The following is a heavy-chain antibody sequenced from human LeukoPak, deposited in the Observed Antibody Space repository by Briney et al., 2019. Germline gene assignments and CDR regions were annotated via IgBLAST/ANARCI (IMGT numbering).Heavy chain of an antibody. D-gene: IGHD1-26*01. Sequence: GRSLRLSCAASGFTFSSYGMHWVRQAPGKGLEWVVVISYDGSNKYYADSVKGRFTISRDNSKNTLYLQMNSLRAEDTAVYYCAKDTGIVGATSGVDYWGQGTLVTVSS. J-gene: IGHJ4*02. V-gene: IGHV3-30*18. CDR1: GFTFSSYG. CDR2: ISYDGSNK. CDR3: AKDTGIVGATSGVDY.